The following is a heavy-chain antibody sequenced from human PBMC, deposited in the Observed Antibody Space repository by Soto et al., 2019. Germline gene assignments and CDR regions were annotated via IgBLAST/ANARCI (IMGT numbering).Heavy chain of an antibody. V-gene: IGHV3-7*05. CDR1: GFTFSSYW. Sequence: GGSLRLSCAASGFTFSSYWMSWVRQAPGKGLEWVANIKQDGSEKYYVDSVKGRFTISRDNAKNSLYLQMNSLRAEDTAVYYCARGLPEYAMMDYYYYGMDVWGQGTTVTVSS. CDR2: IKQDGSEK. D-gene: IGHD2-8*01. J-gene: IGHJ6*02. CDR3: ARGLPEYAMMDYYYYGMDV.